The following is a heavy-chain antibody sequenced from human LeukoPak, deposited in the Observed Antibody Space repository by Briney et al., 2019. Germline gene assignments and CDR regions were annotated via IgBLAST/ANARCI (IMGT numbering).Heavy chain of an antibody. CDR3: ARGHYDTSGYCLDY. CDR2: IYTSGST. CDR1: GGSIRNYY. D-gene: IGHD3-22*01. J-gene: IGHJ4*02. V-gene: IGHV4-4*07. Sequence: SETLPLTCTVSGGSIRNYYWSWIRQPAGKGLEWIGRIYTSGSTNYNPSLKSRVTMSVDTSKNQFYLKLSSVTAADTAVYYCARGHYDTSGYCLDYWGQGTLVTASP.